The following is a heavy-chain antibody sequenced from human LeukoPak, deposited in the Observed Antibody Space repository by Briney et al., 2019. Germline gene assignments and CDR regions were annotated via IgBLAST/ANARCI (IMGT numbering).Heavy chain of an antibody. Sequence: GGSLRLSCAASGFSFDDYAMHWVRQAPGKGLEWVSGISWNSGNIGYADSVKGRFTISRDNAKNSLYLQMNSLRAEDTAVYYCARDRSYGYNWFDPWGQGTLVTVSS. CDR3: ARDRSYGYNWFDP. V-gene: IGHV3-9*01. CDR2: ISWNSGNI. J-gene: IGHJ5*02. D-gene: IGHD5-18*01. CDR1: GFSFDDYA.